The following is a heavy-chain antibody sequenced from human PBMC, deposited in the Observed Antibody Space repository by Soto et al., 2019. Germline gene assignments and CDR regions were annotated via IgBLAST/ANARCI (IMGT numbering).Heavy chain of an antibody. J-gene: IGHJ6*03. CDR1: GGSISSSSYY. CDR3: ARLPYYYYSYSMDG. Sequence: SETLSLTCTVSGGSISSSSYYWGWIRQPPGKGLEWIGSIYYSGSTYYNPSLKSRVTISVDTSKNQFSLKLSSVTAADTAVYYCARLPYYYYSYSMDGWGKGTTVTVSS. V-gene: IGHV4-39*01. CDR2: IYYSGST.